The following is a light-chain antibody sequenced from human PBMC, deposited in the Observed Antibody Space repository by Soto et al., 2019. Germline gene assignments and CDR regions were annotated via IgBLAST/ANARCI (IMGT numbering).Light chain of an antibody. CDR3: QQFDDSVT. CDR2: DTS. CDR1: QSVSIH. V-gene: IGKV3-15*01. Sequence: ETVMTQSPGTLSVSLGERATLSCRASQSVSIHLAWYQQKPGQAPRLLIYDTSTRATGIPARFSGSGSGTEFTLTISSLQSEDFAVYYCQQFDDSVTFGQGTRLEIK. J-gene: IGKJ5*01.